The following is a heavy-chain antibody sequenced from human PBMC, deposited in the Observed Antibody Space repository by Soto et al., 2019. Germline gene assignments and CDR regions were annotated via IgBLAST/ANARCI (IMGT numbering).Heavy chain of an antibody. CDR3: ARPSKYSGNSCVYYLDY. J-gene: IGHJ4*02. V-gene: IGHV4-59*05. Sequence: SETLSLTCTVSGGSISGYYWSWIRQPPGKGLEWIGSIYYSGSTYYNPSLKSRVTISVDTSKNQFSLKLSSVTAADTAVYYCARPSKYSGNSCVYYLDYWGQGTLVTVSS. CDR2: IYYSGST. D-gene: IGHD1-26*01. CDR1: GGSISGYY.